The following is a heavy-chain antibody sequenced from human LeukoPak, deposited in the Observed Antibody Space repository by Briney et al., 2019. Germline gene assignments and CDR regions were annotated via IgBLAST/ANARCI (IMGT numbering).Heavy chain of an antibody. Sequence: GGSLRLSCAASGFTFSSYAMHWVRQAPGKGLEWVAVISYDGSNKYYADSVKGRFTISRDDSKNTLYLQMNSLRDEDTAVYHCARDLGNFGRGGSYFDSWGQGALVTVSS. CDR2: ISYDGSNK. J-gene: IGHJ4*02. V-gene: IGHV3-30-3*01. CDR1: GFTFSSYA. CDR3: ARDLGNFGRGGSYFDS. D-gene: IGHD5-24*01.